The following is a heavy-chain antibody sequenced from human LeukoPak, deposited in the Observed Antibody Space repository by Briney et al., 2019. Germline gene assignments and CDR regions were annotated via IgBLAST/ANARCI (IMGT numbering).Heavy chain of an antibody. D-gene: IGHD3-10*01. J-gene: IGHJ4*02. Sequence: PGGSLRLSCAASGITVSTHFMSWVRQPPGKGLEWVSTIYSGGSTYYSDSVKGRFTISRDNSENTLYLQMNSLRAEDTAVYYCAKDAFHYGSGTLFDHWGQGTLVTVSS. V-gene: IGHV3-53*01. CDR1: GITVSTHF. CDR3: AKDAFHYGSGTLFDH. CDR2: IYSGGST.